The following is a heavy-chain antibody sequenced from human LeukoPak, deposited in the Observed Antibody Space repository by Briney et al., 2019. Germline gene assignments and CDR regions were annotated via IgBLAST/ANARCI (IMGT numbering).Heavy chain of an antibody. J-gene: IGHJ4*02. CDR3: VRRRAMTRDFDY. V-gene: IGHV4-39*01. Sequence: PSETLSLTCSVSGGSVDNGRYYWGWIRQPPGKGLEWIGSIFYTGSAHYNPSLESRVTISVDTSKNQISLKLRSVSAADTSVYFCVRRRAMTRDFDYWGRGTLVTVSS. CDR1: GGSVDNGRYY. CDR2: IFYTGSA.